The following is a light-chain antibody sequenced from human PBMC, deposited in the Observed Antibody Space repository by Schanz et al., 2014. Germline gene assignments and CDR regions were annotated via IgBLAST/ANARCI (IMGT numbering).Light chain of an antibody. Sequence: QSALTQPASVSGSPGQSITISCTGTSSDVGSYNFVSWYQQHPGKAPKLVIYDVSNRPSGVSDRFSGSNSGNAASLTVSGLQAEDEADYYCCLYAGSYVLFGGGTKLTVL. CDR2: DVS. J-gene: IGLJ2*01. CDR3: CLYAGSYVL. CDR1: SSDVGSYNF. V-gene: IGLV2-23*02.